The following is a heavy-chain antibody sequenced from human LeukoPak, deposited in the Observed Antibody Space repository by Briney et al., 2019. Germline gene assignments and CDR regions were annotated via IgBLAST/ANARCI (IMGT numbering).Heavy chain of an antibody. D-gene: IGHD2-15*01. CDR1: GGSISSSSYY. Sequence: SETLSLTCTVSGGSISSSSYYWGWIRQPPGKGLEWIGSIYHSGSTYYNPSLKSRVTISVDRSKNQFSLKLSSVTAADTAVYYCARVVGYCSGGSCYEIPYYYYGMDVWGQGTTVTVSS. CDR3: ARVVGYCSGGSCYEIPYYYYGMDV. CDR2: IYHSGST. V-gene: IGHV4-39*07. J-gene: IGHJ6*02.